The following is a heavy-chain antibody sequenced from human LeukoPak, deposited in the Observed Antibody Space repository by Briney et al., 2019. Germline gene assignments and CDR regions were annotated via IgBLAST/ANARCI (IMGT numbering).Heavy chain of an antibody. V-gene: IGHV4-34*01. Sequence: SETLSLTCAVYGGSFSGYYWSWIRQPPGKGLEWIGEINHSGSTNYNPSLKSRVTIPVDTSKNQFSLKLSSVTAADTAVYYCARDGSGWPTYYFDYWGQGTLVTVSS. CDR2: INHSGST. CDR1: GGSFSGYY. D-gene: IGHD6-19*01. CDR3: ARDGSGWPTYYFDY. J-gene: IGHJ4*02.